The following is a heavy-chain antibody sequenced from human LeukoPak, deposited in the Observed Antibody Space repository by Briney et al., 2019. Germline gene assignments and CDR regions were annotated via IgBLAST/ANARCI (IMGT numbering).Heavy chain of an antibody. CDR2: IYNSGTT. CDR3: GREGLVHTFDY. CDR1: DSSFSSGYY. Sequence: SETLSLTCTVSDSSFSSGYYWCWIRQPPGEGVEWIGSIYNSGTTYYNPSLKSRVTISVDTSKNQFSLELTSVTAADTAVVYCGREGLVHTFDYGGQGTLVTVSS. V-gene: IGHV4-38-2*02. J-gene: IGHJ4*02.